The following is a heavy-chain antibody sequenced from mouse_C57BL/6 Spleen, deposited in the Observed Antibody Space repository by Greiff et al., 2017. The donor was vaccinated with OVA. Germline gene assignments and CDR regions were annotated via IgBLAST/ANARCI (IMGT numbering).Heavy chain of an antibody. CDR1: GYTFTGYW. Sequence: QVQLQQSGAELMKPGASVKLSCKATGYTFTGYWIEWVKQRPGHGLEWIGEILPGSGSTYYNEKFKGKATFTADTAYNTAYMQLSSLTTEDSAIYYCARLYYDYDSWFAYWGQGTLVTVSA. D-gene: IGHD2-4*01. CDR3: ARLYYDYDSWFAY. V-gene: IGHV1-9*01. J-gene: IGHJ3*01. CDR2: ILPGSGST.